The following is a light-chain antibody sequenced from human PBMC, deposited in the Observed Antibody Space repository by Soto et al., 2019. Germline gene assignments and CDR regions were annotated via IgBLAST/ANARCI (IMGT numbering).Light chain of an antibody. CDR1: QNVSTY. J-gene: IGKJ3*01. V-gene: IGKV3-11*01. CDR3: QQRTNGLT. Sequence: EIVLTQSPATLSLSPGERATLSCRASQNVSTYLAWYQQKPGQAPRLLIYDASNRATGIPARFSGSGSGTDFTLTISSREPEDFAVYYCQQRTNGLTFGPGTKVDIK. CDR2: DAS.